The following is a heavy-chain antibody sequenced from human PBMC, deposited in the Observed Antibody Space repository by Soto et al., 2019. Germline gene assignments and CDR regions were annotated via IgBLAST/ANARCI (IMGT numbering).Heavy chain of an antibody. CDR1: GFTFSDFG. V-gene: IGHV3-30*19. Sequence: QVQLVTSGGGVVRTEGSLRLSCVVSGFTFSDFGMHWVRQSPGEGLAWVASISKDGLDRYYSESVKGRFTISRDDSKNTVFLQMNCLKVEDTAAYFCAYPREGQWLVFDHWGQRTMVIVSA. J-gene: IGHJ4*02. D-gene: IGHD6-19*01. CDR2: ISKDGLDR. CDR3: AYPREGQWLVFDH.